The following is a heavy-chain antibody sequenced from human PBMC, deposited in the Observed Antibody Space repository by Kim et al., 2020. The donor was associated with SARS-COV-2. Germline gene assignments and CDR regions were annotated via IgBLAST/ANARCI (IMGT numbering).Heavy chain of an antibody. D-gene: IGHD4-17*01. V-gene: IGHV3-7*04. CDR3: ARVYGDYDYYFDY. J-gene: IGHJ4*02. Sequence: YVASVKGRFTISRDNAKNSLSLQMNSLRAEDTAVYYCARVYGDYDYYFDYWGQGTLVTVSS.